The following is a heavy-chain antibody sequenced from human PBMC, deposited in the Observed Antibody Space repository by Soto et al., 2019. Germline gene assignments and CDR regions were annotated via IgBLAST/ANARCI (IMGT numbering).Heavy chain of an antibody. CDR1: GYTFTSYD. V-gene: IGHV1-8*01. J-gene: IGHJ6*03. D-gene: IGHD3-16*02. Sequence: GAPVKVSCKASGYTFTSYDINWVRQATGQGLEWMGWMNPNSGNTGYAQKFQGRVTMTRNTSISTAYMELSSLRSEDTAVYYCARFGGVIPFPYYYYYLDVWGKGTTVTVSS. CDR3: ARFGGVIPFPYYYYYLDV. CDR2: MNPNSGNT.